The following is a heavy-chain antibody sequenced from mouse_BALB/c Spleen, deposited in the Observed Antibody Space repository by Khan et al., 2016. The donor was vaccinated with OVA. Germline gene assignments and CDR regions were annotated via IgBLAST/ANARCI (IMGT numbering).Heavy chain of an antibody. J-gene: IGHJ2*01. CDR1: GYTFTSYW. CDR3: AGDRIDY. CDR2: INPTSGYT. Sequence: QVRLQQSGAELAKPGASVKMSCTASGYTFTSYWMHWIKQRPGQGLEWIGYINPTSGYTDYNQKFKDKATLTADKSSSTAYMQLSSLTSDDSAVYYGAGDRIDYWGQGTALTVSS. V-gene: IGHV1-7*01.